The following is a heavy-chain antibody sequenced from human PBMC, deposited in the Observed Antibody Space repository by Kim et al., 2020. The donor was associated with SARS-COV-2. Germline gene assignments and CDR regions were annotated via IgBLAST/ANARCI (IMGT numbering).Heavy chain of an antibody. J-gene: IGHJ1*01. CDR1: GFTFSSHS. D-gene: IGHD1-26*01. V-gene: IGHV3-53*01. CDR2: ICRSAAST. CDR3: SSPHPSIGDPLLEYF. Sequence: GGSLRLSCATSGFTFSSHSMSWVRQAPGKGLEWIAYICRSAASTHSASSVKSLFIFCSDTATTTILLLIGRMTADTAPLYYSSSPHPSIGDPLLEYF.